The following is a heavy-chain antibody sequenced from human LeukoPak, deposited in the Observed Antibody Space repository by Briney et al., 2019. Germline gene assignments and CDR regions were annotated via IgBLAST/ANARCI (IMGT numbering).Heavy chain of an antibody. CDR2: ISAYNGNT. CDR3: ASSVEYGSSSSYYYYGMDV. CDR1: GYTFTSYG. Sequence: GASVKVSCKASGYTFTSYGISWVRQAPGQGLEWMGWISAYNGNTNYAQKLQGRVTMTTDTSTSTAYMELRSLRSDDTAVYYCASSVEYGSSSSYYYYGMDVWGQGTTVTVSS. V-gene: IGHV1-18*01. J-gene: IGHJ6*02. D-gene: IGHD6-6*01.